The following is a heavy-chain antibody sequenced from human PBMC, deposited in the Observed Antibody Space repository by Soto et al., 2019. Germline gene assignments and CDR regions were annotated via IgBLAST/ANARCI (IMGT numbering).Heavy chain of an antibody. CDR1: GGSFSDYF. V-gene: IGHV4-34*01. CDR2: INHDGGT. CDR3: ARQGVRYNILIRYLYFDY. J-gene: IGHJ4*02. D-gene: IGHD3-9*01. Sequence: SETLSLTCAVYGGSFSDYFWSWIRQPPGKGLEWIGEINHDGGTNYSPSLKSRVTMSIDTSTNQFSLKLSSVTAADTAVYYCARQGVRYNILIRYLYFDYWGRGTLVTVSS.